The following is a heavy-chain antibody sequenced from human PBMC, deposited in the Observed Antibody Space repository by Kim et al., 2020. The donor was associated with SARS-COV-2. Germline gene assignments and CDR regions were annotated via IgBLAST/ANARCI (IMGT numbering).Heavy chain of an antibody. V-gene: IGHV1-18*04. D-gene: IGHD1-26*01. J-gene: IGHJ5*02. Sequence: ASVKVSCMASGYTFTSYGISWVRQAPGQGLEWMGWISAYNGNTNHAQKLQGRVTMTTDTSTSTAYMELRSLRSDDTAVYYFAIGVGATPFDPWGQGTLVTVSS. CDR3: AIGVGATPFDP. CDR1: GYTFTSYG. CDR2: ISAYNGNT.